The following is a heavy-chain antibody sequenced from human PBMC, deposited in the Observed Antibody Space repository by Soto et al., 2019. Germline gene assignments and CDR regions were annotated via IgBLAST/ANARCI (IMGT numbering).Heavy chain of an antibody. CDR3: ARLYYYYGSGSYRPNYYYYMDV. CDR2: IYYSGST. V-gene: IGHV4-59*08. J-gene: IGHJ6*03. Sequence: SETLSLTCTVSGGSISSYYWSWIRQPPGKGLEWIGYIYYSGSTNYNPSLKSRVTISVDTSKNQFSLKLSSVTAADTAVYYCARLYYYYGSGSYRPNYYYYMDVWGKGTTVTVS. D-gene: IGHD3-10*01. CDR1: GGSISSYY.